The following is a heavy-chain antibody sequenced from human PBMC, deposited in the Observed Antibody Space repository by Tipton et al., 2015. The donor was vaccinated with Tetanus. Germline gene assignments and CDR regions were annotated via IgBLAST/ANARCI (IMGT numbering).Heavy chain of an antibody. CDR2: IFYSGST. D-gene: IGHD1-26*01. CDR3: ARGGSYHTPPGY. CDR1: GASISSYY. Sequence: TLSLTCTVSGASISSYYWSWIRQPPGKGLEWIGYIFYSGSTNYTPSLKSRVTMSVDTSKSQISLKMRPVSAADTAVYYCARGGSYHTPPGYWGQGTLVTVSS. V-gene: IGHV4-59*01. J-gene: IGHJ4*02.